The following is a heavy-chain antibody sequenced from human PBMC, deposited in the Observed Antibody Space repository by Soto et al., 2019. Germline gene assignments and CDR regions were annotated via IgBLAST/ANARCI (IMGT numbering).Heavy chain of an antibody. J-gene: IGHJ6*02. V-gene: IGHV1-18*04. CDR2: ISGYNGAT. Sequence: GASVKVPCKASGYTFTGYYMHWVRQAPGQGLEWMGWISGYNGATKYAQKFQDRVIMTADTTTRTAYMEVRSLTSDDAGTYFCAAAGGNYFGMDVWGQGTTVTVSS. D-gene: IGHD6-25*01. CDR3: AAAGGNYFGMDV. CDR1: GYTFTGYY.